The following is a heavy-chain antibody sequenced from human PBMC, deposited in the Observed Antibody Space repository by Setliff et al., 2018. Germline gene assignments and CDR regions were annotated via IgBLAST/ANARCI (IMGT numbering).Heavy chain of an antibody. CDR1: GFTFSNYW. Sequence: GGSLRLSCEASGFTFSNYWMSWVRQTAGKGLEWVAYIKQDGSEKYYVDSVKGRFTISRDNAQNPLYLQMNSLRAEDTAVYYCARVGRVGYYESFQYWGQGTLVTVSS. CDR2: IKQDGSEK. J-gene: IGHJ1*01. D-gene: IGHD3-22*01. V-gene: IGHV3-7*01. CDR3: ARVGRVGYYESFQY.